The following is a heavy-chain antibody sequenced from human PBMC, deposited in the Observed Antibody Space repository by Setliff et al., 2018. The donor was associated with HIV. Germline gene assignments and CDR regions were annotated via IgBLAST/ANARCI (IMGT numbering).Heavy chain of an antibody. CDR2: IHHSGTA. J-gene: IGHJ3*02. CDR1: GGSITRTPYY. CDR3: VRDLMWAFDI. Sequence: SETLSLTCTVSGGSITRTPYYWGWIRQPPGKGLEWIGSIHHSGTAYDNPSLKSRVTISVDTSKNQFSLKLRSVTAADTAVYYCVRDLMWAFDIWGQGTMVTVSS. V-gene: IGHV4-39*07. D-gene: IGHD2-21*01.